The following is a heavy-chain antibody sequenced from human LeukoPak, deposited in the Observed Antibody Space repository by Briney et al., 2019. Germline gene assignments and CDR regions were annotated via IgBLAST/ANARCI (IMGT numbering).Heavy chain of an antibody. CDR3: ATVRNYYDSSGYYYRGAFDI. D-gene: IGHD3-22*01. V-gene: IGHV1-24*01. J-gene: IGHJ3*02. CDR1: GYTLTELS. CDR2: FDPEDGET. Sequence: GASVKVSCKVSGYTLTELSMHWVRQAPGKGLEWMGGFDPEDGETIYAQKFQGRVTMTEDTSTDTAYMELSSLRSEDTAVYYCATVRNYYDSSGYYYRGAFDIWGQGTMVTVSS.